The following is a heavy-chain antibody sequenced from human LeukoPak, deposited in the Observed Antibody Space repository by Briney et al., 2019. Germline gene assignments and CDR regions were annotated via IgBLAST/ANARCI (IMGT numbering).Heavy chain of an antibody. CDR2: ISSSSSYV. CDR1: GFTFSSYS. CDR3: AELGITMIGGV. Sequence: GGSLRLSCAASGFTFSSYSMNWVRQAPGKGLEWVSSISSSSSYVYYADSVKGRFTISRDNAKNSLYLQMNSLRAEDTAVYYCAELGITMIGGVWGKGTTVTISS. V-gene: IGHV3-21*01. J-gene: IGHJ6*04. D-gene: IGHD3-10*02.